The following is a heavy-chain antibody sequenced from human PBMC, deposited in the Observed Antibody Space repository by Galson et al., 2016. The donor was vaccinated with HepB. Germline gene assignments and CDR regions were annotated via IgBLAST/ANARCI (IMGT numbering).Heavy chain of an antibody. V-gene: IGHV3-30-3*01. CDR3: ARARYSSSWGGFDP. J-gene: IGHJ5*02. CDR1: GFNFNYYA. D-gene: IGHD6-13*01. CDR2: ISYDGSHK. Sequence: SLRLSCAASGFNFNYYAMHWVRQAPGKGLEWVAVISYDGSHKHYAESVQGRFTISRDISTNTLYLQMNSLRAEDTAVYYCARARYSSSWGGFDPWGQGTLVTVSS.